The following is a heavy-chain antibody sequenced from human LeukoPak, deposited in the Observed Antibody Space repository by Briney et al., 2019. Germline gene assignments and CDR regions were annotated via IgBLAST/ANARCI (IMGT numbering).Heavy chain of an antibody. CDR1: GFTFTNAW. Sequence: GGSLRLSCAASGFTFTNAWMSWVRRAPGKGLEWVGRVKGKTDGGTTGYAAPVKGRFTISRDDSKNTMYLQMNSLETEDTAMYYCTTHILTGDFDYWGQGTLVTVSS. J-gene: IGHJ4*02. V-gene: IGHV3-15*01. D-gene: IGHD7-27*01. CDR2: VKGKTDGGTT. CDR3: TTHILTGDFDY.